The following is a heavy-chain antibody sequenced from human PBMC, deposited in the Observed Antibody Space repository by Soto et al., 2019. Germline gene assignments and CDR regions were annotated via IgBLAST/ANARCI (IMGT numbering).Heavy chain of an antibody. CDR2: INSDGSST. Sequence: EVQLVESGGGLVQPGGSLRLSCAASGFTFSSYWMHWVRQAPGKGLVWVSRINSDGSSTSYADSVKGRFTISRDNAKNTLYLQMNRLRAEDTAVYYCARDWAVYGGEFDYWGQETLITVST. V-gene: IGHV3-74*01. D-gene: IGHD2-21*01. J-gene: IGHJ4*02. CDR1: GFTFSSYW. CDR3: ARDWAVYGGEFDY.